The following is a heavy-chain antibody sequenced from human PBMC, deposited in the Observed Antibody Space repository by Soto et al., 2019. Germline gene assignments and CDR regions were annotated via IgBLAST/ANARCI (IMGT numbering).Heavy chain of an antibody. CDR2: LGDSGTKT. Sequence: GGSLRLSCAASGFTFSTFAMSWVRQAPGKGLEWVSSLGDSGTKTYYAASVRGRFIISRDNSKNTVDLQMNSLRAEDSAVYYCAKEFDTSGYYSYYYAMDVWGQGTTVTVSS. CDR3: AKEFDTSGYYSYYYAMDV. V-gene: IGHV3-23*01. D-gene: IGHD3-22*01. CDR1: GFTFSTFA. J-gene: IGHJ6*02.